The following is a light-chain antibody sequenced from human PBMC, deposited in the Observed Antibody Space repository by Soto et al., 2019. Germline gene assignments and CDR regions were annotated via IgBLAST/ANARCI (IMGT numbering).Light chain of an antibody. CDR2: ANS. J-gene: IGLJ2*01. CDR3: QSYDSSLSGSEV. Sequence: QSVLTQPPSVSGAPGQRITISCTGSTSNIGAGYDVHWYQQLPGTAPKLLIYANSNRPSGVPDRFSGSKSGTSASLAITGLPAGDEADYYCQSYDSSLSGSEVFGGGTKLTVL. V-gene: IGLV1-40*01. CDR1: TSNIGAGYD.